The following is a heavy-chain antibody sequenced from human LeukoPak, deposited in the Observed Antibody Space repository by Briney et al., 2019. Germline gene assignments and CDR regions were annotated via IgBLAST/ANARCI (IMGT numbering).Heavy chain of an antibody. CDR1: GFTFSSYT. J-gene: IGHJ4*02. CDR3: ARERQNKDFWSGGDY. V-gene: IGHV3-21*01. CDR2: ISSSSSYI. D-gene: IGHD3-3*01. Sequence: GGSLRLSCAASGFTFSSYTMNWVRQAPGKGLEWVSSISSSSSYIYYADSVKGRFTISRDNAKNSLYLQMNSLRAEDTAVYYCARERQNKDFWSGGDYWGQGTLVTVSS.